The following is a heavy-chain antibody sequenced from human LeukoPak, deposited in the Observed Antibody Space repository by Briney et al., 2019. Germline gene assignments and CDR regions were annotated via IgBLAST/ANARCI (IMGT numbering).Heavy chain of an antibody. D-gene: IGHD1-26*01. CDR1: GFTFSSYE. Sequence: GGSLRLSCAASGFTFSSYEMNWVRQAPGKGLEWVSYISSSGSTIYYADSVKGRFTISRDNAKNSLYLQMNSLRAEDTAVYYCARGEQLNRKQYSGSYSSSGAFDIWGQGTMVTVSS. CDR2: ISSSGSTI. V-gene: IGHV3-48*03. J-gene: IGHJ3*02. CDR3: ARGEQLNRKQYSGSYSSSGAFDI.